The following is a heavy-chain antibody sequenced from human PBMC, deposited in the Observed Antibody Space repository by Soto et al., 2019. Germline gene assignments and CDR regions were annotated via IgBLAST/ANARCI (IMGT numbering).Heavy chain of an antibody. CDR2: IKGKTDGGTT. D-gene: IGHD6-13*01. CDR3: TTAAAGFYYYHGMDV. Sequence: PGGSLRLSCAASGFTFSNAWMSWVRQAPGKGLEWVGRIKGKTDGGTTDYAAPVKGRLTISRDDSKNTLYLQMNSLKTEDTAVYYCTTAAAGFYYYHGMDVWSQGTTVTVSS. J-gene: IGHJ6*02. CDR1: GFTFSNAW. V-gene: IGHV3-15*01.